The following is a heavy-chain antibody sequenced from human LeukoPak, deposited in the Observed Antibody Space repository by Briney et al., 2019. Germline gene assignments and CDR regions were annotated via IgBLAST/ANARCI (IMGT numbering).Heavy chain of an antibody. V-gene: IGHV4-39*01. D-gene: IGHD3-10*01. J-gene: IGHJ4*02. Sequence: SETLSLTCTVSGGSISSSSYYWGWIRQPPGKGLDWIGIINYRGNTYYNPSLKSRVTISVDTSKNQFSLKLSSVTAADTAVYYCARQTGSGLFSLPGGQGTLVTVSS. CDR1: GGSISSSSYY. CDR3: ARQTGSGLFSLP. CDR2: INYRGNT.